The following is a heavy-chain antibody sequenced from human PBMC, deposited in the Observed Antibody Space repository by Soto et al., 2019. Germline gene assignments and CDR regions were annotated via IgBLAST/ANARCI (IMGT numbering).Heavy chain of an antibody. CDR1: GFIFSDYE. Sequence: EAELVESGGGLVQPGGSLTLSCAASGFIFSDYEVDWVRKAPGRGPEWISYISDGGTTIYYAAAVKGRFTISSDYANKSLYLHMINLRVDDTAIYFCVKEYCTGGTCFDAFDLWGQGTVVTVSS. CDR2: ISDGGTTI. J-gene: IGHJ3*01. V-gene: IGHV3-48*03. CDR3: VKEYCTGGTCFDAFDL. D-gene: IGHD2-8*02.